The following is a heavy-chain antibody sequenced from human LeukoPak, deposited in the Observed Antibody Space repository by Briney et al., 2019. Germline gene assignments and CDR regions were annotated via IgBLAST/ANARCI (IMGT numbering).Heavy chain of an antibody. CDR2: ISAYNGNT. CDR1: GYTFTSYG. J-gene: IGHJ4*02. CDR3: TRVFAGDEIGF. D-gene: IGHD3-3*01. V-gene: IGHV1-18*01. Sequence: ASVKVSCKASGYTFTSYGISWVRQAPGQGLEWMGWISAYNGNTNYAQKLQGRVTMTTDTSTSTAYMELSSLSSEDTAVYFCTRVFAGDEIGFWGQGTQVTVSS.